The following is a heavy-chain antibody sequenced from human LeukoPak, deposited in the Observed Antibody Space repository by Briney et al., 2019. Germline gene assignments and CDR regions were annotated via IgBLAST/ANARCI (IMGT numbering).Heavy chain of an antibody. CDR1: GYTFTGYY. D-gene: IGHD3-10*01. Sequence: GASVKVSCKASGYTFTGYYMHWVRQAPGQGLEWMGWINPNIGGTNYAQKFQGRVTMTRDTSISTAYMELSRLTSDDTAVYYCASGSGSYRDYFDYWGQGTLVTVSS. CDR3: ASGSGSYRDYFDY. V-gene: IGHV1-2*02. CDR2: INPNIGGT. J-gene: IGHJ4*02.